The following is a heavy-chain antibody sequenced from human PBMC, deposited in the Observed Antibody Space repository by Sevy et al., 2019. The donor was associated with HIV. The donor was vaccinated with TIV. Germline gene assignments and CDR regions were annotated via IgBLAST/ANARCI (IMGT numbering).Heavy chain of an antibody. V-gene: IGHV3-21*01. Sequence: GGSLRLSCAASGFIFSNYGMNWVRQAPGKGLEWVSSISSSGSYIYYGDSRKGRFTISRDNAKNSLFLQMNSLRAEDTAVYYCAREDYSNYYFYAMDVWGQGTTVTVSS. D-gene: IGHD4-4*01. CDR1: GFIFSNYG. CDR2: ISSSGSYI. CDR3: AREDYSNYYFYAMDV. J-gene: IGHJ6*02.